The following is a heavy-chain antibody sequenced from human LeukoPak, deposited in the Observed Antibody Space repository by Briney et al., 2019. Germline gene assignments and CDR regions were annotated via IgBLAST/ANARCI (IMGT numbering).Heavy chain of an antibody. J-gene: IGHJ4*02. Sequence: PGGSLRLSCAASGFTFSSYGMHWVRQAPGKGLEWVAFIRYDGSNKYYADSVKGRFTISRDNSKNTLYLQINSLRAEDTAVYYCAKGSYYDFWSGYFNYWGQGTLVTVSS. CDR3: AKGSYYDFWSGYFNY. D-gene: IGHD3-3*01. V-gene: IGHV3-30*02. CDR1: GFTFSSYG. CDR2: IRYDGSNK.